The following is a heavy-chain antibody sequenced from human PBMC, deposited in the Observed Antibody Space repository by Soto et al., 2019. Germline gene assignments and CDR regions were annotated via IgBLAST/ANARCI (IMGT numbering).Heavy chain of an antibody. J-gene: IGHJ6*02. CDR3: TTPTTVTTAYYYSGMDV. D-gene: IGHD4-17*01. Sequence: GGSLRLSCAASGFTFSNAWISWVRHAPWKGLEWVGRIKSKTDGGTTDYAAPVKGRFTISRDDSKNTLYLQMNSLKTEDTAVYYCTTPTTVTTAYYYSGMDVWGQG. CDR2: IKSKTDGGTT. V-gene: IGHV3-15*01. CDR1: GFTFSNAW.